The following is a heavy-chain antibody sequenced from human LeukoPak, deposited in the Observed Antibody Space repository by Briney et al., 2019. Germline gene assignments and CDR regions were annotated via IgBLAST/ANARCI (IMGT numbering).Heavy chain of an antibody. CDR3: ARGDKFSGDY. CDR2: IHQDGNEK. D-gene: IGHD2-15*01. Sequence: GGSLRLSCAASGFTFSTYWMCLVRQAPGKGLEWVANIHQDGNEKYYVDSVKGRFTISRDNAKNSLYLQMNSLRAEDTAVYYCARGDKFSGDYWGQGTLVTVSS. J-gene: IGHJ4*02. V-gene: IGHV3-7*04. CDR1: GFTFSTYW.